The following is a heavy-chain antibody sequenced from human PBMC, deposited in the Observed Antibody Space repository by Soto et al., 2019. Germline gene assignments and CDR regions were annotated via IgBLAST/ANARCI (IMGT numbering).Heavy chain of an antibody. J-gene: IGHJ4*02. Sequence: QVQLVQSAPELQRPGDSVKVSCKTSGYTFTSYPYSWVRQAPGQGLEWMGWVNSYDGTTKVAQQFRDRITLTADKSAATVFMELRRLTSDETAVYYCAREYYGTTTWIAYWGQGTLVAVSS. V-gene: IGHV1-18*04. CDR1: GYTFTSYP. D-gene: IGHD1-7*01. CDR2: VNSYDGTT. CDR3: AREYYGTTTWIAY.